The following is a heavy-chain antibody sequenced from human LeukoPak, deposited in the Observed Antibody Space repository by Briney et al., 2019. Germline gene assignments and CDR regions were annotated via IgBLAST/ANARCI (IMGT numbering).Heavy chain of an antibody. Sequence: ASVKVSCKASGYTFTGYYMHWVRQAPGRGLEWMGWINPNSGGTNYAQKFQGRVTMTRDTSISTAYMELSRLRSDDTAVYYCARPRYCTNGVCYPIFDYWGQGTLVTVSS. CDR2: INPNSGGT. D-gene: IGHD2-8*01. V-gene: IGHV1-2*02. J-gene: IGHJ4*02. CDR3: ARPRYCTNGVCYPIFDY. CDR1: GYTFTGYY.